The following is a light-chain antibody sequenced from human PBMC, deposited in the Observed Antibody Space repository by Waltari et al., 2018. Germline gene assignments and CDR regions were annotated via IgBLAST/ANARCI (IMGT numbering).Light chain of an antibody. V-gene: IGKV1-17*01. CDR2: TAS. J-gene: IGKJ1*01. CDR1: QDIRND. Sequence: SLSASVGDRVTFTCRASQDIRNDLGWYQQKPGKPPKRLIYTASTLESGVPSRFSGTGSGTEFTLTISSLQPEDFATYYCLQHHTYPWTFGQGTKVEIK. CDR3: LQHHTYPWT.